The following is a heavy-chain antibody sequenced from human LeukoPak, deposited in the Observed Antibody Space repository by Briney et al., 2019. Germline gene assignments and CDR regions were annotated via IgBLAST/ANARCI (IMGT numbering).Heavy chain of an antibody. J-gene: IGHJ3*02. V-gene: IGHV3-7*01. CDR1: GFTFSRYW. Sequence: GGSLRLSCAASGFTFSRYWMSWVRQAPGKGLERVANIKTDGSAKNYVESVKGRFTISRDNAKNSLFLQMNSLRGEDTALYFCARERPAAASAFEIWGQGTRVTVSS. CDR3: ARERPAAASAFEI. CDR2: IKTDGSAK. D-gene: IGHD6-25*01.